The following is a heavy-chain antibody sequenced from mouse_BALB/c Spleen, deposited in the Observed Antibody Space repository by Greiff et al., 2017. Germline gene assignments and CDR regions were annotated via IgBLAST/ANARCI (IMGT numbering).Heavy chain of an antibody. CDR2: ISYSGST. Sequence: LQESGPGLVKPSQSLSLTCTVTGYSITSDYAWNWIRQFPGNKLEWMGYISYSGSTSYNPSLKSRISITRDTSKNQFFLQLNSVTTEDTATYYCARSDYGSSYGWGQGTTLTVSS. D-gene: IGHD1-1*01. V-gene: IGHV3-2*02. CDR3: ARSDYGSSYG. J-gene: IGHJ2*01. CDR1: GYSITSDYA.